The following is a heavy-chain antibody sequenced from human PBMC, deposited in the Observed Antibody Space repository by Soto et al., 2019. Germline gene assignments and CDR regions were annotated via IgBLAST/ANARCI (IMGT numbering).Heavy chain of an antibody. CDR1: GFTFSSYG. D-gene: IGHD2-21*02. V-gene: IGHV3-33*01. Sequence: QVQLVESGGGVVQPGRSLRLSCAASGFTFSSYGMHWVRQAPGKGLEWVAVIWYDGSNKYYADSVKGRFTISRDNSKNTLYLQMNSLRAEDTAVYYCARAPGGNSDYYYCMDVWVQGTTVTVSS. J-gene: IGHJ6*02. CDR2: IWYDGSNK. CDR3: ARAPGGNSDYYYCMDV.